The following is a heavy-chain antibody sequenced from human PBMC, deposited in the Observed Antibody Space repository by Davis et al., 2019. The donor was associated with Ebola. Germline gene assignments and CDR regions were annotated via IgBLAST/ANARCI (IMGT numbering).Heavy chain of an antibody. J-gene: IGHJ3*02. V-gene: IGHV3-9*01. CDR1: RLTFDDYA. D-gene: IGHD4-17*01. CDR2: ISWDSGTI. CDR3: AKVRTVTTLRDAFDI. Sequence: LSLTCAASRLTFDDYAIHWVRQAPGKGLEWVSGISWDSGTIGYADSVKGRFTISRDNAKNSLYLQMNSLRAEDTALYYCAKVRTVTTLRDAFDIWGQGTMVTVSS.